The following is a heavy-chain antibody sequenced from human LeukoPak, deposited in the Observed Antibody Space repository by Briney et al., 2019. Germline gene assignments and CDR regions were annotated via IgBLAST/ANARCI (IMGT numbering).Heavy chain of an antibody. CDR3: ARDRLYYGSGDH. CDR1: GYTFTSYG. J-gene: IGHJ4*02. D-gene: IGHD3-10*01. V-gene: IGHV1-18*04. Sequence: ASVKASCKASGYTFTSYGISWVRQAPGQGLEWMGWISAYNGNTNYAQKLQGRVTMTTDTSTSTAYMELRSLRSDDTAVYYCARDRLYYGSGDHWGQGTLVTVSS. CDR2: ISAYNGNT.